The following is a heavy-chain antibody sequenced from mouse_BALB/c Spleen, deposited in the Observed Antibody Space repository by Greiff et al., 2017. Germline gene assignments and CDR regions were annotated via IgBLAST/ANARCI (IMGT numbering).Heavy chain of an antibody. CDR3: AYSYYGNYNYAMDY. D-gene: IGHD2-10*01. CDR1: GFNIQDTY. V-gene: IGHV14-3*02. J-gene: IGHJ4*01. CDR2: IDPANGNT. Sequence: EVQLQQSGAELVKPGASVKLSCTASGFNIQDTYMHWVKQRPEQGLEWIGRIDPANGNTKYDPKFQGKATITADTSSNTAYLQLSSLTSEDTAVYYCAYSYYGNYNYAMDYWGQGTSVTVSS.